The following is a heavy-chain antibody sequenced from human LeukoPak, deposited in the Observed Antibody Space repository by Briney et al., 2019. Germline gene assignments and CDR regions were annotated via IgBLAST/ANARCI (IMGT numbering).Heavy chain of an antibody. Sequence: SETLSLTCTVSGGSISSYYWSWIRQPAGKGLEWIGRIYSSGSTSYNPYLKSRVTMSVDTSKNQFSLNLTSVTAADTAVYYCARVQSSTAARRAVDIWGQGTMVIVSS. V-gene: IGHV4-4*07. CDR2: IYSSGST. D-gene: IGHD6-6*01. J-gene: IGHJ3*02. CDR1: GGSISSYY. CDR3: ARVQSSTAARRAVDI.